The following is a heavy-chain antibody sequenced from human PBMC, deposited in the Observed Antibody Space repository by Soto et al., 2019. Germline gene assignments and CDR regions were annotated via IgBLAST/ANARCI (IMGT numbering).Heavy chain of an antibody. Sequence: GGSLRLSCAASGFTFSSYAMHWVRQAPGKGLEWVAVISYDGSNKYYADSVKGRFTISRDNSKNTLYLQMNSLRAEDTAVYYCARELELHLGRDYYSYGMDVWGQGTTVTVSS. J-gene: IGHJ6*02. CDR3: ARELELHLGRDYYSYGMDV. CDR2: ISYDGSNK. CDR1: GFTFSSYA. D-gene: IGHD1-7*01. V-gene: IGHV3-30-3*01.